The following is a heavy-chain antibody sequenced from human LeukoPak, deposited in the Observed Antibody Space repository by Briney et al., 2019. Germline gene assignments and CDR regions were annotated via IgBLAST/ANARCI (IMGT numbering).Heavy chain of an antibody. CDR1: GFTFDDYA. CDR2: ISWNSGSI. CDR3: AKDYGMDV. Sequence: GGSLRLSCAASGFTFDDYAMHWVRQAPGKGLEWVSGISWNSGSIGYADPVKGRFTISRDNAKNSLYLQMNSLRAEDTALYYCAKDYGMDVWGQGTTVTVSS. J-gene: IGHJ6*02. V-gene: IGHV3-9*01.